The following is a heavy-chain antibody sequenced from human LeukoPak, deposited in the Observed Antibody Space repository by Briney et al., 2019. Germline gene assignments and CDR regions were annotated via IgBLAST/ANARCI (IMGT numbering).Heavy chain of an antibody. CDR2: ISSSSSYI. V-gene: IGHV3-21*01. J-gene: IGHJ5*02. CDR1: GFTFSSYS. CDR3: ARGKEQQLVLDWFDP. D-gene: IGHD6-13*01. Sequence: GGSLRLSCAASGFTFSSYSMNWVRQAPGKGLEWVSSISSSSSYIYYADSVKGRFTISRDNAKNSLYLQMNSLRAEDTAVYYCARGKEQQLVLDWFDPWGQGILVTVSS.